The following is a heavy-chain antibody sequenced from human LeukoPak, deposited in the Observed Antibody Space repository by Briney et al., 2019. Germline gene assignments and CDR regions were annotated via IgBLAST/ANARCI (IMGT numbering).Heavy chain of an antibody. D-gene: IGHD5-24*01. CDR3: GRDTGDGYNSYFDY. V-gene: IGHV3-74*01. Sequence: GGSLRLSCAASGFTFSTYWIHWLRQTPEKGLVWVSRISSDGSRTPYADSVKGRFTISRDNAKNTVYLQMNSLRAEDTAVYYCGRDTGDGYNSYFDYWGQGTMVTVSA. CDR2: ISSDGSRT. CDR1: GFTFSTYW. J-gene: IGHJ4*02.